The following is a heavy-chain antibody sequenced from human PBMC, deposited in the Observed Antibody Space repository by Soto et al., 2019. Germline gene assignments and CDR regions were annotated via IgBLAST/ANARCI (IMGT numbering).Heavy chain of an antibody. CDR1: GFSLSTTGMC. J-gene: IGHJ5*02. D-gene: IGHD3-22*01. CDR3: AHSLIGYYYDSSGSNWFDP. V-gene: IGHV2-70*12. Sequence: SGPTLVNPTQTLSLTCTFSGFSLSTTGMCVTWIRQPPGKALEWLALIDWDDDKYYSTSLKTRLTISKDPSKNQVVLTMTNMAPVDTATYYCAHSLIGYYYDSSGSNWFDPWGQGTLVTVSS. CDR2: IDWDDDK.